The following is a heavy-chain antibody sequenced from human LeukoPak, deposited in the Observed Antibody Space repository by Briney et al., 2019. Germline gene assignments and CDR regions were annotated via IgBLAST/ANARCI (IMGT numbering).Heavy chain of an antibody. D-gene: IGHD6-13*01. V-gene: IGHV4-34*01. CDR1: GGSFSGHK. Sequence: SDTLSLTCGVFGGSFSGHKWSWIRQPPGKGLEWIGEIYHSGSTNYNPSLKSRVTISVDTSKNQFSLKLSSVTAADTAVYYCASVAYSSSWQFDYWGQGTLVTVSS. J-gene: IGHJ4*02. CDR2: IYHSGST. CDR3: ASVAYSSSWQFDY.